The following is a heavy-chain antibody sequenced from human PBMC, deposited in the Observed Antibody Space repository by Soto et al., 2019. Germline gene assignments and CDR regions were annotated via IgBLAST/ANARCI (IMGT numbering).Heavy chain of an antibody. V-gene: IGHV1-3*01. D-gene: IGHD6-19*01. CDR1: GYTFTSYA. CDR2: INAGNGNT. J-gene: IGHJ6*02. Sequence: SSVKVSCKASGYTFTSYAMHWVRQAPGQRLEWMGWINAGNGNTKYSQKFQGRVTITRGTSASTAYMELSSLRSEDTAVYYCARRPPWGGWYREQKYYYYYGMDVWGQGTTVTVSS. CDR3: ARRPPWGGWYREQKYYYYYGMDV.